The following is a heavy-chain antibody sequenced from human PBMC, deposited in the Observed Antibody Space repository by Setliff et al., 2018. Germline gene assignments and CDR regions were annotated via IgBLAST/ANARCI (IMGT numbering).Heavy chain of an antibody. D-gene: IGHD5-12*01. V-gene: IGHV4-61*01. CDR1: GDSIRSRPYY. Sequence: PSETLSLTCTVSGDSIRSRPYYWSWIRQPPGKGLEWIGFIFYSGDTKSNPSLKSRVTMSVDTSKNQFSLKLSSVTAADTAVYYCARGGTFRYFDYWGQGTPVTVSS. CDR3: ARGGTFRYFDY. J-gene: IGHJ4*02. CDR2: IFYSGDT.